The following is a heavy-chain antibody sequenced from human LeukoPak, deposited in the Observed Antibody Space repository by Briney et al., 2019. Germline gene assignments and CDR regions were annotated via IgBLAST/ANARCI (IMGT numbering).Heavy chain of an antibody. CDR3: AKDRGAYGDFGDY. CDR1: GFTFSSYA. V-gene: IGHV3-23*01. Sequence: TGGSLRLSCAASGFTFSSYAMSWVRQAPGKGLEWVSAISGSGGSTYYADSVKGRFTISRDNSKNTLYLQMNSLRAEDTAVYYCAKDRGAYGDFGDYWGQGTLVTVSS. CDR2: ISGSGGST. D-gene: IGHD4-17*01. J-gene: IGHJ4*02.